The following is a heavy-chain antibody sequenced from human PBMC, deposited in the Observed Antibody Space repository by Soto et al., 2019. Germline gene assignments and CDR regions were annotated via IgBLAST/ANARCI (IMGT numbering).Heavy chain of an antibody. Sequence: ASVKVSCKACGGAFSDYAFSWVRQAPGQGLEWMGMINPSGGSTSYAQKFQGRVTMTRDTSTSTVYMELSSLRSEDTAVYYCARALSITMIVVVYYWGQGTLVTVSS. CDR2: INPSGGST. CDR1: GGAFSDYA. D-gene: IGHD3-22*01. V-gene: IGHV1-46*01. CDR3: ARALSITMIVVVYY. J-gene: IGHJ4*02.